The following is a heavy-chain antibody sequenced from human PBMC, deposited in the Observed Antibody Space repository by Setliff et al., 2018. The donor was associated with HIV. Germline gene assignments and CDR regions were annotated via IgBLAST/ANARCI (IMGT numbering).Heavy chain of an antibody. CDR1: GDSATNSRYY. D-gene: IGHD4-17*01. CDR3: ARHSLGNIGDYIRIGAIDI. V-gene: IGHV4-39*01. J-gene: IGHJ3*02. CDR2: IHYDERT. Sequence: SETLSLTCTVSGDSATNSRYYWAWIRQPPGKGLEYIGSIHYDERTYYNPSLKSRVIISVDTSKNQFSLRLNSVTAADTAVYYCARHSLGNIGDYIRIGAIDIWGQGTMVTVSS.